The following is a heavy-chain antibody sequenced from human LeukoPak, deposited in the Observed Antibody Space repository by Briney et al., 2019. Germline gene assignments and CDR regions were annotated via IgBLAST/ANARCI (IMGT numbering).Heavy chain of an antibody. Sequence: GESLKISCKGSGYSFTSYWIGWVRQMPGKGLEWMGIIYPGDSDTRYSPSFQGQVTISADKSISTAYLQWSSLKASDTAMYSCARPPAGYYYDSSGYYDAFDIWGQGTMVTVSS. CDR2: IYPGDSDT. D-gene: IGHD3-22*01. V-gene: IGHV5-51*01. CDR3: ARPPAGYYYDSSGYYDAFDI. CDR1: GYSFTSYW. J-gene: IGHJ3*02.